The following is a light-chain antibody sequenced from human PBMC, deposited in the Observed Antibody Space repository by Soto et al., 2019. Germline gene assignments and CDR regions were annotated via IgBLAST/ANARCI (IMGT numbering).Light chain of an antibody. CDR3: QQYFASPLT. Sequence: EVVLTQSPGTLSLSPGERATLSCRASQSVSSNYLAWYQQKPGQAPRLLIYGVSTRATGIPDRFSGSGSGTGFSLPISRLEPEDFAMYYCQQYFASPLTFGGGTTVEIK. CDR1: QSVSSNY. V-gene: IGKV3-20*01. CDR2: GVS. J-gene: IGKJ4*01.